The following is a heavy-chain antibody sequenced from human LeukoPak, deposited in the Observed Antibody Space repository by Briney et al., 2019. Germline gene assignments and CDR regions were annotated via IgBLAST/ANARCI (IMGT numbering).Heavy chain of an antibody. CDR1: GFTFGFYW. V-gene: IGHV3-7*03. Sequence: PGGSLRLSCATSGFTFGFYWMNWVRQAPGKGLEWVANIKEDGSKKYYVESVKGRFTISRDNAKNSLYLQMNSLRAEDTALYYCAKDIGYYDSSGLFDYWGQGTLVTVSS. J-gene: IGHJ4*02. CDR3: AKDIGYYDSSGLFDY. D-gene: IGHD3-22*01. CDR2: IKEDGSKK.